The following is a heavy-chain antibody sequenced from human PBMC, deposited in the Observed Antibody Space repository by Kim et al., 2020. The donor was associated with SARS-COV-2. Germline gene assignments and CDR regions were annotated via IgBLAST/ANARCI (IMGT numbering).Heavy chain of an antibody. Sequence: GGSLRLSCAASGFTFSSYSMNWVRQAPGKGLEWVSSISSSSSYIYYADSVKGRFTISRDNAKNSLYLQMNSLRAEDTAVYYCARITMVRGAEFGGGQGTLVTVSS. J-gene: IGHJ4*02. CDR3: ARITMVRGAEFG. D-gene: IGHD3-10*01. CDR1: GFTFSSYS. CDR2: ISSSSSYI. V-gene: IGHV3-21*01.